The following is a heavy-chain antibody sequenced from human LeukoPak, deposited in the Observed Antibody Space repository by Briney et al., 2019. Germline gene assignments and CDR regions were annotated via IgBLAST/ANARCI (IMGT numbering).Heavy chain of an antibody. CDR1: GFTFSSYG. Sequence: PGGSLRLSCTASGFTFSSYGMSWVRQAPGKGLEWVSAISGSGGSTYYADSVKGRFTISRDNSKNTLYLQMNSLRAEDTAVYYCAKDGTVPFGSSWSLGGLYKQYYFDYWGQGTLVAVSS. CDR3: AKDGTVPFGSSWSLGGLYKQYYFDY. D-gene: IGHD6-13*01. CDR2: ISGSGGST. V-gene: IGHV3-23*01. J-gene: IGHJ4*02.